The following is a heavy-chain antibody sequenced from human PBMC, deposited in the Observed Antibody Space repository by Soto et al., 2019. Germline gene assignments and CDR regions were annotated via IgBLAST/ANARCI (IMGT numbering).Heavy chain of an antibody. CDR3: ARTLHYDSSGYYGDAFDI. D-gene: IGHD3-22*01. CDR1: GYTFTSYY. CDR2: INPSGGST. Sequence: ASVKVSCKASGYTFTSYYMHWVRQAPGQGLEWMGIINPSGGSTSYAQKFQGRVTMTRDTSTSTVYMELSSLRTEDTAVYYCARTLHYDSSGYYGDAFDIWGQGTMVT. V-gene: IGHV1-46*01. J-gene: IGHJ3*02.